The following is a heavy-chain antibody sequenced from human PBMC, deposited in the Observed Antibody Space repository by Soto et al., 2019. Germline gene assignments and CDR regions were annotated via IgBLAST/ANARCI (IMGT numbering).Heavy chain of an antibody. V-gene: IGHV3-30*18. CDR2: VSHDGRNT. D-gene: IGHD6-19*01. CDR3: AKGGRQWLVTSDFNY. J-gene: IGHJ4*02. Sequence: VQLVESGGGVVQPGRSLRLSCAASGFTFSDYAMHWVRQAPGKGLEWVAVVSHDGRNTHYADSVKGRFTISRDSSKNTVSLEMTSLRAEATAADYCAKGGRQWLVTSDFNYWGQGALVTVSS. CDR1: GFTFSDYA.